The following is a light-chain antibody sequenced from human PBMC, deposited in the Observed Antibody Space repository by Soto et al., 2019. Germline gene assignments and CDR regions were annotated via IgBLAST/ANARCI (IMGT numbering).Light chain of an antibody. CDR2: AAS. J-gene: IGKJ1*01. CDR3: LLYFRYFWA. V-gene: IGKV1-6*01. CDR1: QAIRTA. Sequence: AIQLTQSPSSLYASVGDRVTITCRASQAIRTALGWYQQKPGKVPKLLIYAASILQSGVPSRFSGSGSGTDFTLTISSLQPEDLATYNCLLYFRYFWAFGQGTK.